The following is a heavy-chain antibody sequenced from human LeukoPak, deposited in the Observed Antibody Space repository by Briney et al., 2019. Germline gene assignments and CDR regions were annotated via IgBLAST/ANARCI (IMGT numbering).Heavy chain of an antibody. J-gene: IGHJ6*03. V-gene: IGHV4-30-4*07. D-gene: IGHD3-16*01. Sequence: SETLSLTCAVSGGSISSGGYSWSWIRQPPGKGLEWIGYIYYSGSTYYNPSLKSRVTISVDTSKNQFSLKLSSVTAADTAVYYCARSAYDYVWGSYTSGYYYYYMDVWGKGTTATVSS. CDR2: IYYSGST. CDR3: ARSAYDYVWGSYTSGYYYYYMDV. CDR1: GGSISSGGYS.